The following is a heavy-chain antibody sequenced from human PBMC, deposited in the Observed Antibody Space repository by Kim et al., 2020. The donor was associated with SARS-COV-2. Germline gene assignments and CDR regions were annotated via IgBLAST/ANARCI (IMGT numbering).Heavy chain of an antibody. V-gene: IGHV4-39*07. CDR1: GGSISSSSYY. CDR3: ARDQGYQLLSYNWFDP. J-gene: IGHJ5*02. Sequence: SETLSLTCTVSGGSISSSSYYWGWIRQPPGKGLEWIGSIYYSGSTYYNPSLKSRVTISVDTSKNQFSLKLSSVTAADTAVYYCARDQGYQLLSYNWFDPWGQGTLVTVSS. D-gene: IGHD2-2*01. CDR2: IYYSGST.